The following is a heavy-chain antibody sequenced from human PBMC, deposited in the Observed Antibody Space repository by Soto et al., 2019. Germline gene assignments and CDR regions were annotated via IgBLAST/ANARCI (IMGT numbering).Heavy chain of an antibody. V-gene: IGHV1-3*04. CDR1: GYSVTTHA. D-gene: IGHD3-10*01. Sequence: GASVKVSCKASGYSVTTHAMIWVRQAPGQRPEWMGWINTGNGNTRYSPKFQGRVNITRDTSASTAYMELSSLKSEDTAVYYCARGEQLYHYYYGMDVWGKGSTVTVSS. CDR3: ARGEQLYHYYYGMDV. J-gene: IGHJ6*04. CDR2: INTGNGNT.